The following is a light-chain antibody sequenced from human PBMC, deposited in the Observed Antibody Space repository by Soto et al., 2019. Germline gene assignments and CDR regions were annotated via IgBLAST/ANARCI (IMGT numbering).Light chain of an antibody. Sequence: DIQMTQSPSPLSGSVGDRVTITCRASQTISSWLAWYQQKPGKAPKLLIYKASTLKSGVPSRFSGSGSGTEFTLTISSLQPDDFATYYCQQYNSYSWTFGQGTKVDVK. J-gene: IGKJ1*01. CDR1: QTISSW. CDR3: QQYNSYSWT. V-gene: IGKV1-5*03. CDR2: KAS.